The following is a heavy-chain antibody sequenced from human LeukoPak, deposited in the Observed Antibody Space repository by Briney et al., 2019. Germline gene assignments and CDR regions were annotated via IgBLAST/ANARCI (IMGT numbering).Heavy chain of an antibody. CDR2: TNPNSGGT. CDR1: GYTFTDYY. J-gene: IGHJ4*02. V-gene: IGHV1-2*02. CDR3: AREVSPRSFEY. Sequence: GASVKVSCKASGYTFTDYYIHWVRQAPGQGLEWVGWTNPNSGGTNYAQKFQDRVTMTRDTSITTAYTELSRLTSDDTAVYHCAREVSPRSFEYWGQGTLVTVSS.